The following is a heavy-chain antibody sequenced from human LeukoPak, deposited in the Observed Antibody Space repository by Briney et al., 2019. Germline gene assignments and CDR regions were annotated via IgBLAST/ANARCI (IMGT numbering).Heavy chain of an antibody. Sequence: GASVKVSCKASGYTFTGYYMHWVRQAPGQGLEWMGWINPNSGGTNYAQKFQGRVTMTRDTSISTAYMELSRLRSDDTAVYFCARESHSGSYSGYWFDPWGQGTLVTVSS. J-gene: IGHJ5*02. CDR2: INPNSGGT. D-gene: IGHD1-26*01. CDR3: ARESHSGSYSGYWFDP. V-gene: IGHV1-2*02. CDR1: GYTFTGYY.